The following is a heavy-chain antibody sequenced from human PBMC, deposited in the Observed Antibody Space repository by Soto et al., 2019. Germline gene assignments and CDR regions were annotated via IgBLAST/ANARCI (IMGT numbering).Heavy chain of an antibody. J-gene: IGHJ4*02. CDR2: IYYIGST. Sequence: SVPLSFTCTVAGGSIISGGYYWIWIRQHPGKGLELIGYIYYIGSTYYNPSLKSRVTISVDTSKNQFSLKLSSVTAADTAVYYCARDPDTAMDPMFDYWGQGTLVTVSS. V-gene: IGHV4-31*03. D-gene: IGHD5-18*01. CDR3: ARDPDTAMDPMFDY. CDR1: GGSIISGGYY.